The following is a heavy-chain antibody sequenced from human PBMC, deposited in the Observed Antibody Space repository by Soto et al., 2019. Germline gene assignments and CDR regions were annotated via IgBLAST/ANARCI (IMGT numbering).Heavy chain of an antibody. V-gene: IGHV1-3*01. CDR2: INAGNGNT. D-gene: IGHD6-13*01. CDR3: ASSNIVAAPYGMDV. Sequence: QVQLVQSGAEVKKPGASAKVSCKASGYTFTRYAMHWVRQAPGQRLEWMGWINAGNGNTKYSQKFQGRVTITRDTSASTAYMELSSLRSEDTAVYYCASSNIVAAPYGMDVWGQGTTVTVSS. CDR1: GYTFTRYA. J-gene: IGHJ6*02.